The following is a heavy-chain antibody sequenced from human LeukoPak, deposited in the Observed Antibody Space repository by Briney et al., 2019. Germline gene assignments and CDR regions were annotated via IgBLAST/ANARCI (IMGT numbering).Heavy chain of an antibody. CDR1: GGSMSSYY. V-gene: IGHV4-59*01. Sequence: SETLSLTCTVSGGSMSSYYWSWFRRPPGQGLEWIAYIHHNGRTNYNPSLRSRVTISLDTSENQFPLKVTSLTAADTAVYYCARGYSSGWYEGWFDPWGQGTRVIVSS. CDR2: IHHNGRT. CDR3: ARGYSSGWYEGWFDP. D-gene: IGHD6-19*01. J-gene: IGHJ5*02.